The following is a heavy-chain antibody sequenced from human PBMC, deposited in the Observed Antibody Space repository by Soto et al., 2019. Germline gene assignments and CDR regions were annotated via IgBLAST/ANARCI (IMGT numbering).Heavy chain of an antibody. V-gene: IGHV3-23*01. J-gene: IGHJ4*02. Sequence: GGSLRLSCAASGFTFSSYAMSWVRQAPGKGLEWVSAISGSGGSTYYADSVKGRFTISRDNSKNTLYLQMNSLRAEDTAVYYCARSSSGWYKRPVYFDYWGQGTLVTVSS. CDR3: ARSSSGWYKRPVYFDY. CDR2: ISGSGGST. CDR1: GFTFSSYA. D-gene: IGHD6-19*01.